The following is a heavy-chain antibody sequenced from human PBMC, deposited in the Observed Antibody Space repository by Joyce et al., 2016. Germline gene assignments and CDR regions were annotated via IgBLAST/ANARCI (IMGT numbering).Heavy chain of an antibody. CDR3: VRGISARPGGPNWFDP. Sequence: EVQLVESGGGLVQPGGSLRLSCAASGFYFCGYWIHWVRQAPGKGRVWFYGINTDGVSTRFAYSVKGRFTISRDNAKNTLYLQMNSLRAEATAVYYCVRGISARPGGPNWFDPWGQGTLVTVSS. J-gene: IGHJ5*02. D-gene: IGHD6-6*01. V-gene: IGHV3-74*01. CDR1: GFYFCGYW. CDR2: INTDGVST.